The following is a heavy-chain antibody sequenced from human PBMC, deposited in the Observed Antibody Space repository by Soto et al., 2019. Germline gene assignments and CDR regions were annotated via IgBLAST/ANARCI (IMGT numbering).Heavy chain of an antibody. D-gene: IGHD6-6*01. V-gene: IGHV2-5*02. CDR1: GFSLSSREMA. Sequence: SGPTLVNPTQTLTLTCSFSGFSLSSREMAVGWIRQPPGKALEWLALVYWDGAERYSPSLNNRLTITKDTSKNQVVLLMTNVDAVNKGIYYCPHLDASLRDSIAAADVSCPGATVTVSS. CDR2: VYWDGAE. J-gene: IGHJ3*01. CDR3: PHLDASLRDSIAAADV.